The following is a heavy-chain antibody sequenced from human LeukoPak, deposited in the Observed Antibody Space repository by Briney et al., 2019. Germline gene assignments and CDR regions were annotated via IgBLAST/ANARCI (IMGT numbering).Heavy chain of an antibody. Sequence: SETLSLTCTVSGGSISSYYWSWIRQSPGKGLEWIGYIHYSGSTNYNPSLKSRVTISVDTSKNQFSLKLRSVTAADTAVYYCAGDTVGFDSWGQGALVTVSS. CDR1: GGSISSYY. CDR3: AGDTVGFDS. V-gene: IGHV4-59*01. J-gene: IGHJ4*02. D-gene: IGHD4-23*01. CDR2: IHYSGST.